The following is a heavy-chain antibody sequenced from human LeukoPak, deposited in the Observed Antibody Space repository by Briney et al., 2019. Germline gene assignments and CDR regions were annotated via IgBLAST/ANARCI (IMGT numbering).Heavy chain of an antibody. CDR1: GYTFPSYG. V-gene: IGHV1-18*01. D-gene: IGHD2-15*01. CDR3: ARDGAGCSGGSCPRSPFDY. J-gene: IGHJ4*02. Sequence: ASVKVSCMSSGYTFPSYGISWVRPAPGQGLEWMGWISAYNGNTNYAQKLQGRVTMTTDTSTSTAYMELRSLRSDDTAVYYCARDGAGCSGGSCPRSPFDYWGQGTLVTVSS. CDR2: ISAYNGNT.